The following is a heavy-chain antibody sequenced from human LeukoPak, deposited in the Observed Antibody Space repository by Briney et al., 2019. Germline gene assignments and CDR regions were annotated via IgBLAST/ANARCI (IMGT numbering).Heavy chain of an antibody. CDR2: ISAYNGNT. Sequence: PGGSLRLSCAASGFTFTSYGISWVRQAPGQGLEWMGWISAYNGNTNYAQKLQGRVTMTTDTSTSTAYMELRSLRSDDTAVYYCARGDLPDYWGQGTLVTVSS. J-gene: IGHJ4*02. CDR3: ARGDLPDY. CDR1: GFTFTSYG. V-gene: IGHV1-18*01.